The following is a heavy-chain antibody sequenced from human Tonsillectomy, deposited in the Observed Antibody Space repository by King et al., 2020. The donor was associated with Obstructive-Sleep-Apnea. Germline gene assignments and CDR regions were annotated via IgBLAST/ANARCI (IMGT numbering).Heavy chain of an antibody. D-gene: IGHD6-13*01. CDR1: GGSFSDYY. V-gene: IGHV4-34*01. J-gene: IGHJ5*02. Sequence: VQLQQWGAGLLKPSEILSLNCAVYGGSFSDYYWSWIRQPPGKGLEWIGEINHSGSTNYNPSLKSRLAISIDTSKNQFSLRLSSMTAADTAVYYCARGADGITAVGMGDNWFDPWGQGTLVTVSS. CDR2: INHSGST. CDR3: ARGADGITAVGMGDNWFDP.